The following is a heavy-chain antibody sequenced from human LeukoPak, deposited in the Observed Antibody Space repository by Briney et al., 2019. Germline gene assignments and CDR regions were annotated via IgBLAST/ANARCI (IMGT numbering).Heavy chain of an antibody. CDR1: GFTVSSNY. Sequence: QPGGSLRLSCAASGFTVSSNYMSWVRQAPGKGLEWVSVIYPAAITYYAASVRGRFTISRDNSENTLYLQLNSLRADDTAVYYCARDPRTSDDGFEIWGHGTMVTVSS. V-gene: IGHV3-66*01. CDR3: ARDPRTSDDGFEI. D-gene: IGHD1-7*01. J-gene: IGHJ3*02. CDR2: IYPAAIT.